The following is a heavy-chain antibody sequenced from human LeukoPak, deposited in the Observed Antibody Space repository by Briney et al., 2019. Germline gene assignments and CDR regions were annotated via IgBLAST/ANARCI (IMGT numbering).Heavy chain of an antibody. D-gene: IGHD3-10*01. CDR1: GGTFRSYV. J-gene: IGHJ5*02. CDR3: ARDGRGSRSSWFDP. CDR2: IIPILDTA. Sequence: SVKVSCKASGGTFRSYVISWVRQAPGQGLEWMGGIIPILDTADYAQKFQGRVTITADESTSTVYMELSSLRSEDTAVYYCARDGRGSRSSWFDPWGQGTLVIVSS. V-gene: IGHV1-69*13.